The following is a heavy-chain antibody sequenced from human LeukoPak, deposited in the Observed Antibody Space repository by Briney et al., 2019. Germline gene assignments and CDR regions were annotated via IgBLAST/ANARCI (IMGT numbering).Heavy chain of an antibody. Sequence: SGGSLRLSCTASGFTFGDYAMSWFRQAPGKGLEWVGFIRSRAYGGTTEYAASVKGRFTISRDDSKSIAYLQMNSLKTEDTAVYYCTRGQYYYDSSGYESGYYMDVWGKGTTVTVSS. D-gene: IGHD3-22*01. CDR3: TRGQYYYDSSGYESGYYMDV. CDR1: GFTFGDYA. J-gene: IGHJ6*03. V-gene: IGHV3-49*03. CDR2: IRSRAYGGTT.